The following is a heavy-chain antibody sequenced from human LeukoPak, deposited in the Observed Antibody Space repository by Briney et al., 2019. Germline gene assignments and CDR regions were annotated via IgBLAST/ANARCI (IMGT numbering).Heavy chain of an antibody. J-gene: IGHJ5*02. V-gene: IGHV3-7*01. CDR3: ARDLGYGALDP. CDR1: GFTFSSYW. CDR2: INPDGSQT. Sequence: GESLRLSCAASGFTFSSYWMNWVRQAPGKGLEWVALINPDGSQTNYVDSVKGRLTISRDNAENSLYLQMNSLRAEDTAVYYCARDLGYGALDPWGQGTPVTVSS. D-gene: IGHD4-17*01.